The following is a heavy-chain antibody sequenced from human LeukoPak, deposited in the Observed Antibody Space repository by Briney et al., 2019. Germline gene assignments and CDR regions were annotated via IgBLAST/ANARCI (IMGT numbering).Heavy chain of an antibody. D-gene: IGHD3-9*01. CDR2: IKQDGSEK. V-gene: IGHV3-7*01. CDR3: ARVEDYDILTGFDY. Sequence: PGGSLRLSCAASGFTFSSYWMSWVRQAPGKGLEWVANIKQDGSEKYYVDSVKGRFTISRDNAKNSLYLQMNSLSAEDTAVYYCARVEDYDILTGFDYWGQGTLVTVSS. CDR1: GFTFSSYW. J-gene: IGHJ4*02.